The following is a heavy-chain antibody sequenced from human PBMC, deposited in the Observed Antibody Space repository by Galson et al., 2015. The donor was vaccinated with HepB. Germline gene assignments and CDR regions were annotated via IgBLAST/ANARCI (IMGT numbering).Heavy chain of an antibody. Sequence: SLRLSCAASGFTFSNAWMSWVRQAPGKGLEWVGRIKSKTDGGTTDYAAPVKGRFTISRDDSKNTLYLQMNSLKTEDTAVYYCTTSTINYYDSSGYIRGGVVWGQGTTVTVSS. CDR2: IKSKTDGGTT. D-gene: IGHD3-22*01. CDR1: GFTFSNAW. V-gene: IGHV3-15*01. CDR3: TTSTINYYDSSGYIRGGVV. J-gene: IGHJ6*02.